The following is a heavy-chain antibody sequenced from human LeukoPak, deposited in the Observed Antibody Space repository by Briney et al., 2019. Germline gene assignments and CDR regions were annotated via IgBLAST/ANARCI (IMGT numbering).Heavy chain of an antibody. Sequence: ASVKVSCKASGYTFTSYGISWVRQAPGQGLEWMGWISAYNGNTNYAQKFQGRVTMTRDTSISTAYMELSRLRSDDTAVYYCARDNSVVAAKPYYFDYWGQGTLVTVSS. CDR3: ARDNSVVAAKPYYFDY. J-gene: IGHJ4*02. D-gene: IGHD2-15*01. CDR1: GYTFTSYG. CDR2: ISAYNGNT. V-gene: IGHV1-18*01.